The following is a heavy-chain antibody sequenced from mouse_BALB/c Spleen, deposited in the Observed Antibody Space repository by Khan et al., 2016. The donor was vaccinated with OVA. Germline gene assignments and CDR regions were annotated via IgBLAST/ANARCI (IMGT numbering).Heavy chain of an antibody. CDR2: INPSTGGT. D-gene: IGHD1-1*02. J-gene: IGHJ3*01. CDR3: TRSGWATFAY. V-gene: IGHV1S81*02. Sequence: QVQLQQSGAELVKPGASVKLSCKASGYTFTSYYMYWVKQRPGQGLEWIGGINPSTGGTYFNEKFKSKATLTVDKASSTAYMQLSSLTSEDSAVYYFTRSGWATFAYWGQGTLVTVSA. CDR1: GYTFTSYY.